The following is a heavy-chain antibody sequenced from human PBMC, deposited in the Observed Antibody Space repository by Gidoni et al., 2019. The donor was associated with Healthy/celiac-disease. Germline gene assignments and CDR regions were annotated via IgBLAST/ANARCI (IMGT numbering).Heavy chain of an antibody. D-gene: IGHD2-2*01. CDR1: GFTFTSSA. CDR3: AAAKKGVVPAVFDI. Sequence: QMQLVQSGPEVKKPGTSVKVSCKASGFTFTSSAVQWVRQARGQRLEWIGWIVVGSGNTNYAQKFQERVTITRDMSTSTAYMELSSLRSEDTAVYYCAAAKKGVVPAVFDIWGQGTMVTVSS. V-gene: IGHV1-58*01. CDR2: IVVGSGNT. J-gene: IGHJ3*02.